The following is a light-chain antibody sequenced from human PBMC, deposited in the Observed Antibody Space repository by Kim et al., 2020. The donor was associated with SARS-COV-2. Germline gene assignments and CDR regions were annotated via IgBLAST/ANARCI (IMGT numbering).Light chain of an antibody. CDR1: SLRSYY. Sequence: LGKTGRTTCQGDSLRSYYASCYQQKPGQAPVLVIYGKNNRPSGIPDRFSGSSSGNTASLTITGAQAEDEADYYCNSRDSSGNHPVVFGGGTQLTVL. CDR2: GKN. J-gene: IGLJ2*01. V-gene: IGLV3-19*01. CDR3: NSRDSSGNHPVV.